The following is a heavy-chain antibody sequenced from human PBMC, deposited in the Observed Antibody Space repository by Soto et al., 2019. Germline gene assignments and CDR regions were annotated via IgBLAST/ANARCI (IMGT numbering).Heavy chain of an antibody. D-gene: IGHD3-22*01. Sequence: QVQLVQSGAEVKKPGSSVKVSCKASGGTFSSYAISWVRQAPGQGLEWMGGIIPIFGTANYALKFQGRVTIPADKSTSTAYMELSSMRSEDTAGYYCARDPVYDSSGYSDYWVQGTLVTVAS. V-gene: IGHV1-69*06. CDR3: ARDPVYDSSGYSDY. CDR2: IIPIFGTA. J-gene: IGHJ4*02. CDR1: GGTFSSYA.